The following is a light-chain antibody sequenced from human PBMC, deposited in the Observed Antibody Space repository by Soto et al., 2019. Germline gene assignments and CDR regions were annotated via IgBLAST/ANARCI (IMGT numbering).Light chain of an antibody. J-gene: IGLJ3*02. Sequence: QSALTQSASVSESPGQSISISCGGGRNDIGTYNRVSWYQQHPGKAPKLIIYEGNKRPSGVSNRVSGSRSGNTASLTISGLQAADEAAYYCCSYTDGSSLLFGGGTKLTVL. CDR2: EGN. CDR3: CSYTDGSSLL. V-gene: IGLV2-23*01. CDR1: RNDIGTYNR.